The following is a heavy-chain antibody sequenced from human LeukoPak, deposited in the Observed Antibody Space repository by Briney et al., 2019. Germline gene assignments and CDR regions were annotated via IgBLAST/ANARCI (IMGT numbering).Heavy chain of an antibody. J-gene: IGHJ4*02. D-gene: IGHD6-19*01. V-gene: IGHV3-74*01. CDR2: INTDGTVT. CDR1: GFTFSKYW. Sequence: GGSLRLSCAASGFTFSKYWMLWLRQAPGKGLESVSRINTDGTVTTYAHYVKGRFTVSRDNADNTMFLQMNSVRDEDTAVYYCATKQWLAPPPDSWGQGTPVTVSS. CDR3: ATKQWLAPPPDS.